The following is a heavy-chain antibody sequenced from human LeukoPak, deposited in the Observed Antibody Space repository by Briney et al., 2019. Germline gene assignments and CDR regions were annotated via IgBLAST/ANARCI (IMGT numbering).Heavy chain of an antibody. Sequence: GGSLRLSCAASGFTFSAYSLNWVRQAPGKGLEWVSYINNIGSVTHYADSVKGRFTISRDNSKNTLYLQMNSLRAEDTAVYYCARSVVVGYFDYWGQGTLVTVSS. D-gene: IGHD3-22*01. J-gene: IGHJ4*02. V-gene: IGHV3-48*01. CDR2: INNIGSVT. CDR1: GFTFSAYS. CDR3: ARSVVVGYFDY.